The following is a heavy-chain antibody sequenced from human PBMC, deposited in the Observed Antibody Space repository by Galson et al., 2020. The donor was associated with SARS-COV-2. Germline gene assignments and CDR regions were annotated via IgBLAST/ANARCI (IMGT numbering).Heavy chain of an antibody. Sequence: NWIRQSPSRGLEWLGRTYYTSKWYSDYALSVRSRITITPDTSKNQVSLQLNSVTPEDTAVYYCARGESHRSGWYYFQYWGQGTLVTVSS. J-gene: IGHJ4*02. CDR2: TYYTSKWYS. CDR3: ARGESHRSGWYYFQY. D-gene: IGHD6-19*01. V-gene: IGHV6-1*01.